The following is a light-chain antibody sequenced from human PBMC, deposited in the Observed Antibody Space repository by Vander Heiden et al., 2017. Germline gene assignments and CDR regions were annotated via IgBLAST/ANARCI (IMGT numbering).Light chain of an antibody. CDR3: RQDYGYPQS. V-gene: IGKV1-8*01. J-gene: IGKJ2*03. CDR1: QGISSY. Sequence: ATRMTQPPSSLSASTGDRVTITCRASQGISSYLAWYQQKPGKAPKLLIYAASTLQTGVPSRFSGSGSATDFTLTIISLQSEDFATYYCRQDYGYPQSFGQGTKVEIK. CDR2: AAS.